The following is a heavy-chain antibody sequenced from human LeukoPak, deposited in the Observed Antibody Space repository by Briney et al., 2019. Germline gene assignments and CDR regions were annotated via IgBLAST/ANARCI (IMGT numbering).Heavy chain of an antibody. CDR1: GGTFSSYA. D-gene: IGHD3-10*01. CDR3: ARAVSKTQVITAGFDY. J-gene: IGHJ4*02. Sequence: ASVKVSCKASGGTFSSYAISWVRQAPGQGLEWMGGIIPIFGTANYAQKFQGRVTITTDESTSTAYMELSSLRSEDTAVYYCARAVSKTQVITAGFDYWGQGTLVTVSS. CDR2: IIPIFGTA. V-gene: IGHV1-69*05.